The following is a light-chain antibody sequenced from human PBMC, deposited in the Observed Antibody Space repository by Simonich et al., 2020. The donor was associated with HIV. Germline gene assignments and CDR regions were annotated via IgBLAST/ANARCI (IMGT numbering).Light chain of an antibody. V-gene: IGKV4-1*01. CDR1: QSVLHSSNNKNY. CDR2: WAS. Sequence: DIVMTQSPDSLAVSLGERATINRKSSQSVLHSSNNKNYLVWYQQKPGQPPKLLIYWASTRESGVPDRFSGSGSGTDFTLTISSLQAEDVAVYYCQQYYSTPRTFGQGTKVEIK. J-gene: IGKJ1*01. CDR3: QQYYSTPRT.